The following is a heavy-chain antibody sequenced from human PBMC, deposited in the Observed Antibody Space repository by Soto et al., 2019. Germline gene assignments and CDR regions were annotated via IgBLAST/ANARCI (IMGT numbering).Heavy chain of an antibody. D-gene: IGHD1-20*01. V-gene: IGHV1-69*10. Sequence: ASVKVSCKASGGTFSSYAISWVRQAPGQGLEWMGGIIPILGIANYAQKFQGRVTITADKSTSTAYMELSSLRSEDTVVYYCARKFEGHITGTTYYAFDIWGQGTMVTVSS. CDR1: GGTFSSYA. J-gene: IGHJ3*02. CDR2: IIPILGIA. CDR3: ARKFEGHITGTTYYAFDI.